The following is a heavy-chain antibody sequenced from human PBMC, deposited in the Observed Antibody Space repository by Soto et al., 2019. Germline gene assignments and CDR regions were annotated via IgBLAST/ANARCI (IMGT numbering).Heavy chain of an antibody. J-gene: IGHJ4*02. Sequence: QVQLVESGGGVVQPGRSLRLYCAASGFTFSSYGMHWVRQAPGKGLEWVAVIWYDGSNKYYADSVKGRFTISRDNSKNTLYLQMNSLRAEDTAVYYCARDKGIAVAGTDYWGQGTLVTVSS. CDR1: GFTFSSYG. CDR2: IWYDGSNK. V-gene: IGHV3-33*01. D-gene: IGHD6-19*01. CDR3: ARDKGIAVAGTDY.